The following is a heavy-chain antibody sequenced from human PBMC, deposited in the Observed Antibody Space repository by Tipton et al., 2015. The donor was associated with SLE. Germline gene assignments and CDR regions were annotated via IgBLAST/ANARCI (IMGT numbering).Heavy chain of an antibody. CDR2: IYHSGTS. CDR3: ASRADWFDP. V-gene: IGHV4-59*01. J-gene: IGHJ5*02. Sequence: TLSLTCTVSGDSITSYHWSWIRQPPGKGLQWIGYIYHSGTSHYNPSLKSRVTMSVDTSKNQFSLRLTSVTAADTAIYYCASRADWFDPWGQGTLVTVSS. CDR1: GDSITSYH.